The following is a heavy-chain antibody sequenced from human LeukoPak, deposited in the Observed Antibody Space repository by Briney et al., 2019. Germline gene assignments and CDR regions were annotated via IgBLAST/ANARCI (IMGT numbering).Heavy chain of an antibody. CDR3: ARDYGGSSPFDY. V-gene: IGHV3-66*01. D-gene: IGHD4-23*01. CDR2: IYSGGST. Sequence: GGSLRLSCAASGFTVSSNYMSWVRQAPGKGLEWVSVIYSGGSTYYADSVKGRFTISRDNAKNSLYLQMNSLRAEDTAVYYCARDYGGSSPFDYWGQGTLVTVSS. J-gene: IGHJ4*02. CDR1: GFTVSSNY.